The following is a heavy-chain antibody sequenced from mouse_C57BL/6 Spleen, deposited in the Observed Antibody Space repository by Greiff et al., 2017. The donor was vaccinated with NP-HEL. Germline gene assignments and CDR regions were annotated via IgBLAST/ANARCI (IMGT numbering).Heavy chain of an antibody. D-gene: IGHD3-2*02. Sequence: VQLQQSGPELVKPGASVKMSCKASGYTFTDYNMHWVKQSHGKSLEWIGYINPNNGGTSYNQKFKGKATLTVNKSSSTAYMELRSLTSEDSAVYYCAREGGLRLRYFDVWGTGTTVTVSS. CDR3: AREGGLRLRYFDV. V-gene: IGHV1-22*01. J-gene: IGHJ1*03. CDR1: GYTFTDYN. CDR2: INPNNGGT.